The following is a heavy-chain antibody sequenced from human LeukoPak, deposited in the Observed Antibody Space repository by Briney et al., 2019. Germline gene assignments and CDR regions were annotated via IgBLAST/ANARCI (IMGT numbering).Heavy chain of an antibody. J-gene: IGHJ4*02. V-gene: IGHV3-33*01. Sequence: GGSLRLSCAASGFTFSSYGMHWVRRAPGKGLEWVAVIWYDGSNEYYADSVKGRFTISRDNSKNTLYLQMNSLRAEDTAVYYCARDRYCSSTSCYITIDYWGQGTLVTVSS. CDR1: GFTFSSYG. CDR3: ARDRYCSSTSCYITIDY. D-gene: IGHD2-2*02. CDR2: IWYDGSNE.